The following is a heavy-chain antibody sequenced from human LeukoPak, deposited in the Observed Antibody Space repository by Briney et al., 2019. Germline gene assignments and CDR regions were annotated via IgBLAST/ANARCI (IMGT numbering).Heavy chain of an antibody. D-gene: IGHD3-22*01. CDR3: ARDLGPQYYYHISGYYPLGY. V-gene: IGHV3-21*01. CDR1: GFTFSSYS. J-gene: IGHJ4*02. Sequence: GGSLRLSCAASGFTFSSYSMNWVRQPPGKGLEWVSSISSSSSYIYYADSVKGRFTISRDNDKNSLYLQMNSLRAEDTAVYYCARDLGPQYYYHISGYYPLGYWGQGTLVTVSS. CDR2: ISSSSSYI.